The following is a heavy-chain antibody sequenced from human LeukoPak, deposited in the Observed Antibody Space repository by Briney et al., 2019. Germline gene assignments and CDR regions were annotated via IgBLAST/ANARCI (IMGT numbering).Heavy chain of an antibody. CDR1: GFTFSSYV. CDR3: ARDRCSSTSCYLVEYFDY. V-gene: IGHV3-30-3*01. Sequence: GGSLRLSCAASGFTFSSYVMHWVRQAPGKGLEWVAVISYDGSNKYYADSVKGRFTISRDNSKNTLYLQMNSLRAEDTAVYYCARDRCSSTSCYLVEYFDYWGQGTLVTVSS. CDR2: ISYDGSNK. D-gene: IGHD2-2*01. J-gene: IGHJ4*02.